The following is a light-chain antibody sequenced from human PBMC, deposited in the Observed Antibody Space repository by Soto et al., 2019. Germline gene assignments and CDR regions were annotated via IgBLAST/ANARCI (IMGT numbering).Light chain of an antibody. Sequence: QSVLTQPASVSGSPGQSITISCTGSSSDVGGYDYVSWYQQHPGKAPKLMIYDVSNRPSGVSNRFSGSKSANTASLTISGRQAEDEADYYCSSYSSSSTLFGGGTKVTVL. CDR3: SSYSSSSTL. CDR1: SSDVGGYDY. J-gene: IGLJ2*01. V-gene: IGLV2-14*01. CDR2: DVS.